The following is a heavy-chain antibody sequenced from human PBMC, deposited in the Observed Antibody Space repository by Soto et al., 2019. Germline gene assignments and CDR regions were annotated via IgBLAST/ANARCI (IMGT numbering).Heavy chain of an antibody. V-gene: IGHV3-53*01. Sequence: HPGGSLRLSCAASGFTVSSNYMSWVRQAPGKGLEWVSVIYSGGSTYYADSVKGRFTISRDNSKNTLYLQMNSLRAEDTAVYYCARDPLTGTTDPSYYCGMDVWGQGTTVTVSS. CDR1: GFTVSSNY. J-gene: IGHJ6*02. CDR3: ARDPLTGTTDPSYYCGMDV. D-gene: IGHD1-7*01. CDR2: IYSGGST.